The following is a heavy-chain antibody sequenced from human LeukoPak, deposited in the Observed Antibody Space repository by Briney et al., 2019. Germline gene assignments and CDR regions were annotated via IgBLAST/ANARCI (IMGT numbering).Heavy chain of an antibody. Sequence: GASVKVSCKASGGTFSSYAISWVRQAPGQGLEWMGGIIPIFGTANYAQKFQGRVTITADESTSTAYMELSSLRSEDTAVYYCARERDPYYYYYMDVWGKGTTVTVSS. CDR1: GGTFSSYA. CDR2: IIPIFGTA. V-gene: IGHV1-69*13. J-gene: IGHJ6*03. CDR3: ARERDPYYYYYMDV.